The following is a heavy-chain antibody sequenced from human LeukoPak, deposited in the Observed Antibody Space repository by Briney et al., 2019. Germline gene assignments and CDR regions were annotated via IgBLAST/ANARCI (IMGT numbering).Heavy chain of an antibody. CDR3: ARGVGYCSGGSCYHDAFDI. CDR2: IIPIFGTA. Sequence: ASVKVSCKASGGTFISYAISWVRQAPGQGLEWMGGIIPIFGTANYAQKFQGRVTITADESTSTAYMELSSLRSEDTAVYYCARGVGYCSGGSCYHDAFDIWGQGTMVTVSS. CDR1: GGTFISYA. J-gene: IGHJ3*02. D-gene: IGHD2-15*01. V-gene: IGHV1-69*13.